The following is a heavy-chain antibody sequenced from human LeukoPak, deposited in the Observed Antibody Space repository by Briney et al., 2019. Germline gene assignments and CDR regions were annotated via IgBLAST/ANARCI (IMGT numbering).Heavy chain of an antibody. CDR1: GFTFNSYG. CDR2: IRYDGSNK. J-gene: IGHJ4*02. D-gene: IGHD2-2*01. Sequence: GGSLRLSCAASGFTFNSYGMHWVRQAPGKGLEWVAFIRYDGSNKYYADPVKGRFTISRDNSKNTLYLQMNSLRAEDTAVYYCAKDSTFLGYCSSASCYGMGYFDYWGQGTLVTVSS. CDR3: AKDSTFLGYCSSASCYGMGYFDY. V-gene: IGHV3-30*02.